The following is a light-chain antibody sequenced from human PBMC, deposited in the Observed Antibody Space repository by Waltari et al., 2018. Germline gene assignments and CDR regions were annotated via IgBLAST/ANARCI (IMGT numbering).Light chain of an antibody. CDR3: QHYVSLPVT. CDR1: QSVSRT. V-gene: IGKV3-20*01. Sequence: ELVLTQSPGTLSLSPGERATLPCRASQSVSRTLAWYQQKPGQAPRLLIYDASSRATGIPDRFSGSGSGTDFSLTITRLEPEDFAVYYCQHYVSLPVTFGQGTKVEIK. J-gene: IGKJ1*01. CDR2: DAS.